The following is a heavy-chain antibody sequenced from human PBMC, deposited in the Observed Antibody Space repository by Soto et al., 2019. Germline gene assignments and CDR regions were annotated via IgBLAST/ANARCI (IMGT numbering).Heavy chain of an antibody. CDR3: ARLGDTAMVRLWFDP. J-gene: IGHJ5*02. CDR2: IYYSGST. CDR1: GGSISSYY. Sequence: SETLSLTCTVSGGSISSYYWSWIRQPPGKGLEWIGYIYYSGSTNYNPSLKSRVTISVDTSKNQFSLKLSSVTAADTAVYYCARLGDTAMVRLWFDPWGQGTLVTVSS. V-gene: IGHV4-59*08. D-gene: IGHD5-18*01.